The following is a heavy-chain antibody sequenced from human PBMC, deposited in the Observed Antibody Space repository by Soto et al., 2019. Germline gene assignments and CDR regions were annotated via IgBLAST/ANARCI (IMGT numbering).Heavy chain of an antibody. D-gene: IGHD5-12*01. CDR2: LSYDGNNI. CDR1: GFTFSNYA. Sequence: SLRLSCGASGFTFSNYAIHWVRQAPGKGLEWVAVLSYDGNNIHYADSVKGRFTVSRDNSKNTLFLQMNRLRAEDTALYYCARGPSGDAAMITNYFVSWGQATLVNGS. J-gene: IGHJ4*02. CDR3: ARGPSGDAAMITNYFVS. V-gene: IGHV3-30-3*01.